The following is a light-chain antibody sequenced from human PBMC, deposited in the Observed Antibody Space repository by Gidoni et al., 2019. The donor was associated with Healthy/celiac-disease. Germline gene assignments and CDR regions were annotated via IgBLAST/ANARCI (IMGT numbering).Light chain of an antibody. V-gene: IGKV1-39*01. CDR3: QQRYSTPPWT. Sequence: DIQMTQSPSSLSASVGDRVTITCRASQSSTSYLNWYQQKPGKAPKLLIYAASSLQSGVPSRFSGSGSGTDCTLIISSLQPEDSATYYCQQRYSTPPWTFGQGTKVEIK. CDR2: AAS. CDR1: QSSTSY. J-gene: IGKJ1*01.